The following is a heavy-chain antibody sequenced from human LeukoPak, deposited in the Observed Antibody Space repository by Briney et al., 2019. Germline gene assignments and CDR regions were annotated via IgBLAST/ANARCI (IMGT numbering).Heavy chain of an antibody. V-gene: IGHV3-30*02. Sequence: GGSLRLSCAASGFTFSSYGMHWVRQAPGKGLEWVAFIRYDGNNKYYADSVKGRFTISRDNSKNTLYLQMDSLRAEDTAVYYCARDRGVPAARFDPWGQGTLVTVSS. J-gene: IGHJ5*02. CDR3: ARDRGVPAARFDP. CDR2: IRYDGNNK. CDR1: GFTFSSYG. D-gene: IGHD2-2*01.